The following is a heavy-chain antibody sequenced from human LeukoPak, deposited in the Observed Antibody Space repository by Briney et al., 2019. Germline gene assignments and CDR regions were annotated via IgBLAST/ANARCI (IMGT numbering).Heavy chain of an antibody. V-gene: IGHV3-23*01. CDR3: AKQARYSNFWSGYLYYFDS. J-gene: IGHJ4*02. D-gene: IGHD3-3*01. CDR1: GFTFNNYA. Sequence: GGSLRLSRAASGFTFNNYAASWVRQAPGKGLEWVSAFVGGDTTYYADSVKGRFTISRDNSRNTLYLQMNTLRAEDTAVYYCAKQARYSNFWSGYLYYFDSWGQGTLVTVSS. CDR2: FVGGDTT.